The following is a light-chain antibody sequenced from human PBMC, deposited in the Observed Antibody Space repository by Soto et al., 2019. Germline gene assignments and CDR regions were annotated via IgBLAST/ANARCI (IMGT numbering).Light chain of an antibody. J-gene: IGLJ2*01. CDR1: SSDVGAYNY. CDR3: CSYAGTYTYVV. Sequence: QSVRTQPASVSGSPGQSIAISCAGTSSDVGAYNYVSWYQHHPGKAPKLMIYDVSKRPSGVPDRFSGSKSGNTASLTISGLQAEDEADYHCCSYAGTYTYVVFGGGTKVTVL. CDR2: DVS. V-gene: IGLV2-11*01.